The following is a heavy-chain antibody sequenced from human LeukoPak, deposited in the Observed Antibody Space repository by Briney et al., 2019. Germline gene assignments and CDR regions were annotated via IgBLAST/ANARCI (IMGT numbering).Heavy chain of an antibody. J-gene: IGHJ4*02. CDR2: INGDGSRT. CDR1: GFTFSSYW. CDR3: ASAIGRSSTSWTPGY. D-gene: IGHD2-2*01. V-gene: IGHV3-74*01. Sequence: GGSLRLSCAASGFTFSSYWMHWVRRAPGKGLVWVSRINGDGSRTSYADSVKGRFTVSRDNTKNTLFLQMNSLRAEDTAVYYCASAIGRSSTSWTPGYWGQGTLVTVSS.